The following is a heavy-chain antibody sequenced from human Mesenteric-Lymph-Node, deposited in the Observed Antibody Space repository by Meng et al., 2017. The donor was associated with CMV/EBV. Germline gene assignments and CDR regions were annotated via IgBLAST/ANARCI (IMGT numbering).Heavy chain of an antibody. CDR3: AKEGSRGFCSSTSCYGGLDV. CDR1: GFTFAAYA. D-gene: IGHD2-2*01. Sequence: GGSLRLSCAASGFTFAAYAMHWVRQAPGKGLAWLSGISWNSGSIGYADSVKGRFTISRDNPKNSLYLQMSGLTADDTALYYCAKEGSRGFCSSTSCYGGLDVWGQGTTVTVSS. V-gene: IGHV3-9*01. CDR2: ISWNSGSI. J-gene: IGHJ6*02.